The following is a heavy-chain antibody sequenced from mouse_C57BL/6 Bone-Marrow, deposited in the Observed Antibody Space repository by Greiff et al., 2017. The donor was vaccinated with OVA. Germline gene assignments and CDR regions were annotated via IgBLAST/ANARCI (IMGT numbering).Heavy chain of an antibody. CDR2: IRNKANGYTT. J-gene: IGHJ2*01. CDR3: ARSLYYDYDY. D-gene: IGHD2-4*01. CDR1: GFTFTDYY. V-gene: IGHV7-3*01. Sequence: EVQLVESGGGLVQPGGSLSLSCAASGFTFTDYYMSWVRQPPGKALEWLGFIRNKANGYTTEYSASVKGRFTISRDNSQSILYLQMNALRAEDSATYYCARSLYYDYDYWGQGTTLTVSS.